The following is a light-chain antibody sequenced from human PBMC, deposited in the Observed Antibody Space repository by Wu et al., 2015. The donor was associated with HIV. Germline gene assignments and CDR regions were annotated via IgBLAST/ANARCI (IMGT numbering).Light chain of an antibody. V-gene: IGKV1-39*01. CDR3: QQTYGSLPT. CDR1: QSISSY. CDR2: GAF. Sequence: DIKMTQSPSSLSASVGGRITITCRASQSISSYLNWYQHKPGQAPKLLIYGAFNLQSGVPSRFSGTASGTDFTLTIRSLQPDDFATYFCQQTYGSLPTFGGGTKVDI. J-gene: IGKJ4*01.